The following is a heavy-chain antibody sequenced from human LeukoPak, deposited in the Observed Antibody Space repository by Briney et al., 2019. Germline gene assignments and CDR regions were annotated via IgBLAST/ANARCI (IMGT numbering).Heavy chain of an antibody. J-gene: IGHJ4*02. CDR3: ARELSSGYYFDY. CDR1: GYTFTGYY. Sequence: VASVWVSCKASGYTFTGYYMHWVRQAPGQGLEWMGWINPNSGGTNYAQKFQGRVTMTRDTSISTAYMELSRLRSDDTAVYYCARELSSGYYFDYWGQGTLVTVSS. D-gene: IGHD1-26*01. CDR2: INPNSGGT. V-gene: IGHV1-2*02.